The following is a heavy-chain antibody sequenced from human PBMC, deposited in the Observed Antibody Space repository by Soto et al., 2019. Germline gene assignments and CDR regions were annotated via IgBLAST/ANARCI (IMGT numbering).Heavy chain of an antibody. J-gene: IGHJ4*02. CDR1: GFTFSSYA. CDR3: AIDFFQLPLWYFDY. D-gene: IGHD2-2*01. V-gene: IGHV3-30-3*01. CDR2: ISYDGSNK. Sequence: GGSLRLSCAASGFTFSSYAMHWVRQAPGKGLEWVAVISYDGSNKYYADSVKGRFTISRDNSKNTLYLQMNSLRAEDTAVYYCAIDFFQLPLWYFDYSGQGTLVTVSS.